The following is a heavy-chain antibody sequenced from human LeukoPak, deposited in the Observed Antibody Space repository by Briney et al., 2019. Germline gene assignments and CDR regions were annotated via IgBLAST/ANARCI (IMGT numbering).Heavy chain of an antibody. Sequence: SGGSLRLSCAAPGFTFSRDAMSWVRQAPGKGLEWVSAISGSGGSTYYADSVKGRFTISRDNSKNTLYLQMNSLRAEDTAVYYCAKSIVAVAGTDYWGQGTLVSVSS. CDR2: ISGSGGST. D-gene: IGHD6-19*01. CDR3: AKSIVAVAGTDY. CDR1: GFTFSRDA. J-gene: IGHJ4*02. V-gene: IGHV3-23*01.